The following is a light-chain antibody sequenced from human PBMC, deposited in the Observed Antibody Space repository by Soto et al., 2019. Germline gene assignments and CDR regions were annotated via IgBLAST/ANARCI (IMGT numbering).Light chain of an antibody. CDR1: QSVINNY. Sequence: DIVLTQSPGTLSLSPGERGTLPCRASQSVINNYLAWYQQKPGQAPRLLIYGASSRATGIPERFSGSGSGTEFTLTISRLAPEDFAVYYCQQYGSSPITFGQGTRLEIK. CDR2: GAS. J-gene: IGKJ5*01. V-gene: IGKV3-20*01. CDR3: QQYGSSPIT.